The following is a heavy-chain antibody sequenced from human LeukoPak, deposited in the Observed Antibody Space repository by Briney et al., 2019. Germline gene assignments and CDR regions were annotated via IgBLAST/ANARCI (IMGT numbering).Heavy chain of an antibody. CDR1: GGSISSGGYY. J-gene: IGHJ6*02. Sequence: PSQTLSLTCTVSGGSISSGGYYWSWIRQHPGKGLEWVSYISSSGSTIYYADSVKGRFTISRDNAKNSLYLQMNSLRAEDTAVYYCARDQKNRLYYYYGMDVWGQGTTVTVSS. D-gene: IGHD1-14*01. CDR2: ISSSGSTI. CDR3: ARDQKNRLYYYYGMDV. V-gene: IGHV3-11*01.